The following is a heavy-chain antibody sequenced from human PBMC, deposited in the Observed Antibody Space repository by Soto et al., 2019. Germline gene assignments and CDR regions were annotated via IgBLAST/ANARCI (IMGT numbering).Heavy chain of an antibody. Sequence: GASVKVYCKASGGTFSSYAISWVRQAPGQGLEWMGGIIPIFGTANYAQKFQGRVTITADESTSTAYMELSSLRSEDTAVYYCASRWYYYDSSGSIGPVFQHWGQGTLVTVSS. J-gene: IGHJ1*01. V-gene: IGHV1-69*13. CDR1: GGTFSSYA. CDR2: IIPIFGTA. CDR3: ASRWYYYDSSGSIGPVFQH. D-gene: IGHD3-22*01.